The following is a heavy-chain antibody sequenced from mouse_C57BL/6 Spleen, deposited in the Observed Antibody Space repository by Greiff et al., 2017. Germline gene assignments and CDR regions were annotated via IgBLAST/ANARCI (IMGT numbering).Heavy chain of an antibody. J-gene: IGHJ4*01. V-gene: IGHV1-26*01. CDR1: GYTFTDYY. Sequence: VQLQQSGPELVKPGASVKISCKASGYTFTDYYMNWVKQSHGKSLEWIGDINPNNGGTSYNQKFKGKATLTVDKSSSTAYMELRSLTSEDSAVYYCARTSNYDDMDYWGQGTSVTVSS. CDR3: ARTSNYDDMDY. CDR2: INPNNGGT. D-gene: IGHD2-5*01.